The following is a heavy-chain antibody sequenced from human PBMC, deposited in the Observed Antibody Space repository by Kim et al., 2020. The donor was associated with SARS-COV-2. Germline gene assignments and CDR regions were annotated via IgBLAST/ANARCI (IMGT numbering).Heavy chain of an antibody. CDR2: IYPGDSDT. Sequence: GESLKISCKGSEYNFPNYWIGWVRQMPGKGLDWMGIIYPGDSDTRYSPSFQGQVTISADKSTTTAYLQWSSLKASDTAMYYCARSAGPYDYYFDYWGQGTLVTVSS. V-gene: IGHV5-51*01. CDR1: EYNFPNYW. D-gene: IGHD3-16*01. J-gene: IGHJ4*02. CDR3: ARSAGPYDYYFDY.